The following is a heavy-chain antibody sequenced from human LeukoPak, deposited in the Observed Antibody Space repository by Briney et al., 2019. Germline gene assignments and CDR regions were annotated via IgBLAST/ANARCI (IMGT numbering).Heavy chain of an antibody. Sequence: SETLSLTCTVSGGSISSYYWSWIRQPPGKGLEWIGYIYYSGSTNYNPSLKSRVTISVDTSKNQFSLKLSSVTAADTAVYYCARGSGYYKEDGCFDPWGQGTLVTVSS. CDR3: ARGSGYYKEDGCFDP. CDR2: IYYSGST. V-gene: IGHV4-59*01. D-gene: IGHD3-3*01. J-gene: IGHJ5*02. CDR1: GGSISSYY.